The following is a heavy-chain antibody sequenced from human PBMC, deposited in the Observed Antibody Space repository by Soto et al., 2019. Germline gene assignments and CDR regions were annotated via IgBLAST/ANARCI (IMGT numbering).Heavy chain of an antibody. CDR1: GGSFSRYT. CDR3: ARGPTYSAGSYYIN. D-gene: IGHD3-10*01. CDR2: IVPTLNIA. V-gene: IGHV1-69*02. J-gene: IGHJ4*02. Sequence: QVQLVQSGAEVKKPGSSVEVSCKASGGSFSRYTFSWVRQAPGQGLEWMGRIVPTLNIANYAPKFQGRVSFSADKSTGTAHLELRSLTSADTAVYYCARGPTYSAGSYYINGGQGTLVTVS.